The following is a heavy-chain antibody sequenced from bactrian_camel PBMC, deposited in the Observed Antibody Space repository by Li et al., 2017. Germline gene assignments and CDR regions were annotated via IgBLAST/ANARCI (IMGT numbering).Heavy chain of an antibody. V-gene: IGHV3-3*01. Sequence: HVQLVESGGGSVQAGGSLRLSCAASEPTYSPYCMAWFRQAPGKERDWVTSICTSGNLTPHVTYADSVKGRFTVSKDNAKNTLFLQMNGLKPEDTAMYYCAADYTHTVIAGCDSFHVIGGSAMDYWGEGTQVTVS. CDR2: ICTSGNLT. CDR1: EPTYSPYC. J-gene: IGHJ7*01. D-gene: IGHD4*01.